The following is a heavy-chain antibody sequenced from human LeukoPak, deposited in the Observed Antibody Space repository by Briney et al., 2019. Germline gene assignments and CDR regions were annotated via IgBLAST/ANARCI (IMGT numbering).Heavy chain of an antibody. Sequence: GGSLRLSCAASGFTVSSNYMSWVRQAPGKGLEWVSVIYSGGSTYYADSVKGRFTISRDNSKNTLYLQMNSLRAEDTAVYYCARALEPSIAVIDYWGQGTLVTVSS. D-gene: IGHD6-19*01. CDR3: ARALEPSIAVIDY. V-gene: IGHV3-66*01. CDR2: IYSGGST. CDR1: GFTVSSNY. J-gene: IGHJ4*02.